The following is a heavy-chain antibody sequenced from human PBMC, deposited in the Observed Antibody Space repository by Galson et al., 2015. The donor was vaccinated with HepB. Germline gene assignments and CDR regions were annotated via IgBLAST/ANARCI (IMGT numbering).Heavy chain of an antibody. CDR2: TYYRSKWYN. V-gene: IGHV6-1*01. CDR1: GDSVSSNSAA. Sequence: CAISGDSVSSNSAAWNWIRQSPSRGLEWLGGTYYRSKWYNDYAVSVKSRITINPDTSKNQFSLQLNSVTPEDTAVYYCARDPGIAVAAPFDYWGQGTLVTVSS. CDR3: ARDPGIAVAAPFDY. D-gene: IGHD6-19*01. J-gene: IGHJ4*02.